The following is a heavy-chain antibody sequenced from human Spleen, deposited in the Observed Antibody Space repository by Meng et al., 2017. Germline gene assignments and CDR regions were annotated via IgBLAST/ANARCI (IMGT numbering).Heavy chain of an antibody. V-gene: IGHV3-23*01. D-gene: IGHD4-17*01. Sequence: GGSLRLSCAASGITFSNYAMSWVRQAPGKGLEWVSGISGSGADTYYADSVKGRFTISRDNSKNTLYLQMNSLRAEDTAVYYCAKEATVPYFDNWGQGSLVTVSS. J-gene: IGHJ4*02. CDR1: GITFSNYA. CDR2: ISGSGADT. CDR3: AKEATVPYFDN.